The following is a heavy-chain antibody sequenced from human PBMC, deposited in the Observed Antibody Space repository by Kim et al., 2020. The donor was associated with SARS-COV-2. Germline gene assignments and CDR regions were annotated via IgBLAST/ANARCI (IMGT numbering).Heavy chain of an antibody. CDR1: GFTFNNYL. CDR2: ISHNERNK. V-gene: IGHV3-30*04. J-gene: IGHJ4*02. Sequence: GGSLRLSCAASGFTFNNYLIHWVRQAPGKGLEWVAGISHNERNKYYADSVKGRFTISRDNSKNTLYLQMNSLRDEDTAVYYCARETYYHGTGNFDFWGQGTLVTVSS. CDR3: ARETYYHGTGNFDF. D-gene: IGHD3-10*01.